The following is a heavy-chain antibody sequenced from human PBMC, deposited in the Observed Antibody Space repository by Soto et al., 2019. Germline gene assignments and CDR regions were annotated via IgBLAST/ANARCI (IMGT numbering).Heavy chain of an antibody. V-gene: IGHV3-30-3*01. CDR1: GFTFSSYA. D-gene: IGHD4-17*01. Sequence: GGSLRLSCAASGFTFSSYAMHWVRQAPGKGLEWVAVISYDGSNKYYADSVKGRFTISRDNSKNTLYLQMNSLRAEDTAVYYCASLHSLSAVTNYYYYGMDVWSQGTTVTVSS. J-gene: IGHJ6*02. CDR3: ASLHSLSAVTNYYYYGMDV. CDR2: ISYDGSNK.